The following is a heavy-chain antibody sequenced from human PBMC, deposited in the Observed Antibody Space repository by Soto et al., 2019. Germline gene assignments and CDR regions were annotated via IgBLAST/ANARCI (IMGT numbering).Heavy chain of an antibody. CDR2: IYSGGST. V-gene: IGHV3-66*01. CDR3: ARDLRTIFGVVPRGFDP. CDR1: GFTVSSNY. Sequence: PGGSLRLSCAASGFTVSSNYMSWVRQAPGKGLEWVSVIYSGGSTYYADSVKGRFTISRDNSKNTLYLQMNSLRAEDTAVYYCARDLRTIFGVVPRGFDPWGQGTLVTVSS. D-gene: IGHD3-3*01. J-gene: IGHJ5*02.